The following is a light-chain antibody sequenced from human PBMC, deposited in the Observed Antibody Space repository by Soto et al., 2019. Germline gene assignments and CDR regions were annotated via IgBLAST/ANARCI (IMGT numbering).Light chain of an antibody. Sequence: DIQMTQSPSTLSASVGDRVTITCRASQSISTWLAWYQQKPGKAPKLLIYKATSLESGVPSRFSGSGSGTAFTLTISSLQPDDSATYYSQQYNSYSTFGQGTKVEIK. J-gene: IGKJ1*01. V-gene: IGKV1-5*03. CDR2: KAT. CDR1: QSISTW. CDR3: QQYNSYST.